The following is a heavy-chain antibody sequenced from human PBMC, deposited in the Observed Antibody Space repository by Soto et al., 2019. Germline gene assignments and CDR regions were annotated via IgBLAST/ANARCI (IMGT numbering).Heavy chain of an antibody. J-gene: IGHJ6*02. D-gene: IGHD1-26*01. CDR3: RWELLRGGIDV. Sequence: VQLVESGEGLVNPGGSLRLSCAASGFTFSSYEMNCDRQAPCKGLERASYISSSGSTIYYADSVKGRFTISRDNAKNSLYLQMHSLRAEDTAVYYCRWELLRGGIDVWGQGPTVSVSS. V-gene: IGHV3-48*03. CDR2: ISSSGSTI. CDR1: GFTFSSYE.